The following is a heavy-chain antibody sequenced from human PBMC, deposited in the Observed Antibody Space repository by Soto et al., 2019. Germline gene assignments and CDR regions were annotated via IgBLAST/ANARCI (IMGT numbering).Heavy chain of an antibody. D-gene: IGHD4-17*01. J-gene: IGHJ4*02. CDR3: ARDLTVTTLDY. CDR2: IWYDGSNK. Sequence: PGGSLRLSCAAAGFNFSSYGMHWVRQAPGKGLEWVAVIWYDGSNKYYADSVKGRFTISRDNSKNTLYLQMNSLRAEDTAVYYCARDLTVTTLDYWGQGTLVTVSS. V-gene: IGHV3-33*01. CDR1: GFNFSSYG.